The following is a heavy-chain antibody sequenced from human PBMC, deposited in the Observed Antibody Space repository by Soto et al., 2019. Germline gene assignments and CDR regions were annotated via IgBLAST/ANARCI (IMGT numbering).Heavy chain of an antibody. CDR2: IIPILGIA. Sequence: QVQLVQSGAEVKKPGSSVKVSCKASGGTFSSYTISWVRQSPGQWLEWMGRIIPILGIANYAQKFQGRVTITADKSTSTAYMALISLRAEDTAVYYCARDHKGSRWFDPWGQGPLVTVAS. CDR1: GGTFSSYT. J-gene: IGHJ5*02. V-gene: IGHV1-69*08. CDR3: ARDHKGSRWFDP. D-gene: IGHD3-16*01.